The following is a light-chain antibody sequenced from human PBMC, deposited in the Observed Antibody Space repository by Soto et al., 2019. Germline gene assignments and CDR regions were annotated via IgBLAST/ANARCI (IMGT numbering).Light chain of an antibody. CDR3: QQYGRSKRWT. Sequence: VLTQVPGTLSLSLRERASLSCSAIQTITGTYLAWYQQKPGQAPRLLIHGPSTRATGITDRFSGGGTGTDFKRNISRVAPEDFAMYYCQQYGRSKRWTFGQGTKVDIK. V-gene: IGKV3-20*01. CDR1: QTITGTY. CDR2: GPS. J-gene: IGKJ1*01.